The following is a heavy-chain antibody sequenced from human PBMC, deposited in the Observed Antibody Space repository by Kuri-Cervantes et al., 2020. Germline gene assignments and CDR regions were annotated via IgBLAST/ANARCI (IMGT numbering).Heavy chain of an antibody. D-gene: IGHD3-22*01. CDR3: ARVGADSSGYFLGAVDY. Sequence: GGSLRLSCAASGFTFSSYAMHWVRQAPGKGLEWVAVISYDGSNKYYADSVKGRFTISRHNSKNTLYLQMNSLRAEDTAVFYCARVGADSSGYFLGAVDYWGQGTLVTVSS. J-gene: IGHJ4*02. CDR2: ISYDGSNK. CDR1: GFTFSSYA. V-gene: IGHV3-30*14.